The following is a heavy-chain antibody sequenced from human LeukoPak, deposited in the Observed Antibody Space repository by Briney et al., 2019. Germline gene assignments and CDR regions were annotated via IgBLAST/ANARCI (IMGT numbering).Heavy chain of an antibody. CDR2: INKDGSST. CDR1: GFTFSSYW. CDR3: ARPKDSGDSVVAFDS. J-gene: IGHJ4*02. Sequence: GGSLRLSCAASGFTFSSYWMHWVRQAPGKGLVWVSRINKDGSSTTYADSVKGRFTISRDNAENTLYLQLSSLRGEDTAVYYCARPKDSGDSVVAFDSWGQGILVTVSS. V-gene: IGHV3-74*01. D-gene: IGHD4-17*01.